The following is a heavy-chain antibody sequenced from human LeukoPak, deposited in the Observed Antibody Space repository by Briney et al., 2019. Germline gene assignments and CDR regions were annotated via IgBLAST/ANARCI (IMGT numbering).Heavy chain of an antibody. CDR3: ARVPRIAAAGELDY. J-gene: IGHJ4*02. V-gene: IGHV4-30-4*01. Sequence: SETLSLTCTVSGGSISSGDYYWSWIRQPPGKGLEWIGYIYYSGSTYYNPSLKSRVTISVDTSKNQFSLKLSSVTAADTAVYYCARVPRIAAAGELDYWGQGTLVTVSS. CDR1: GGSISSGDYY. CDR2: IYYSGST. D-gene: IGHD6-13*01.